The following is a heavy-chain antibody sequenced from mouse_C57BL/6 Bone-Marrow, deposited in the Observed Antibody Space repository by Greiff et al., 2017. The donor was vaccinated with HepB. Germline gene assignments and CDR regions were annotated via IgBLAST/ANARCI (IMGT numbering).Heavy chain of an antibody. D-gene: IGHD2-4*01. CDR1: GFSFNTYA. Sequence: EVQVVESGGGLVQPKGSLKLSCAASGFSFNTYAMNWVRQAPGKGLEWVARIRSKSNNYATYYADSVKDRFTISRDDSESMLYLQMNNLKTEDTAMYYCVRHGYDYDLAWFAYWGQGTLVTVSA. CDR2: IRSKSNNYAT. V-gene: IGHV10-1*01. CDR3: VRHGYDYDLAWFAY. J-gene: IGHJ3*01.